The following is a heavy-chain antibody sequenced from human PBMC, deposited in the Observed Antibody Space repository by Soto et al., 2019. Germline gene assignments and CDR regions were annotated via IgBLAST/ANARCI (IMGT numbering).Heavy chain of an antibody. CDR2: IHYSGRT. CDR1: GGSISSSNW. Sequence: SETLPHTYAVSGGSISSSNWWSWVRQPPGKGLEWIGYIHYSGRTDYNPSLTSRATMSVDTSKNQFSLNLKSITAADTAVYYCLRFGVGIGNHFDSCGRGTLVTVSS. V-gene: IGHV4-4*02. CDR3: LRFGVGIGNHFDS. J-gene: IGHJ4*02. D-gene: IGHD3-10*01.